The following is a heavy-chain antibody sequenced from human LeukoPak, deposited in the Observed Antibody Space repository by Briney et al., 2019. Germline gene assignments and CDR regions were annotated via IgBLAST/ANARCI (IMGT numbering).Heavy chain of an antibody. Sequence: PGGSLRLSCAASGFTFSTYSMNWVRQAPGKGLEWVSSISGTSSYIYYADSVKGRFTISRDNAKNSLSLQMNSLRAEDTAVYYCARESGYSYGSGFYWGQGTLVTVSS. J-gene: IGHJ4*02. D-gene: IGHD5-18*01. CDR2: ISGTSSYI. CDR1: GFTFSTYS. CDR3: ARESGYSYGSGFY. V-gene: IGHV3-21*04.